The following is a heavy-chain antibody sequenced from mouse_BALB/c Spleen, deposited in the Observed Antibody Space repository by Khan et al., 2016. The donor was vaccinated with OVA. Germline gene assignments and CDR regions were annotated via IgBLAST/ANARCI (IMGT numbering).Heavy chain of an antibody. CDR2: ISCYNGAT. CDR1: GYSFTGYY. V-gene: IGHV1S34*01. Sequence: LVKTGASVKISCKASGYSFTGYYIHWVKQSHGKNLEWLGYISCYNGATSYNQKFKDRATFTVDTSSSTAYMQFNSLTSEDSAVXYCAREGDGFAYWGQGTLVTVSA. J-gene: IGHJ3*01. CDR3: AREGDGFAY.